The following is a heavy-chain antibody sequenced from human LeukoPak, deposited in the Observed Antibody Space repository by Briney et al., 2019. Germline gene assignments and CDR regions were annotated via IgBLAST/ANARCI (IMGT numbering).Heavy chain of an antibody. CDR1: GYSINSDYY. J-gene: IGHJ4*02. CDR3: ANADTEDYFDY. Sequence: PSETLSLTCTVSGYSINSDYYWGWVRQPPGKGLEWVGSIYHDESTFYNPSLKYRVTISLDRPKKQFSLRLASVTAADTAIYYCANADTEDYFDYWGQGTLVTVSS. V-gene: IGHV4-38-2*02. D-gene: IGHD3-16*01. CDR2: IYHDEST.